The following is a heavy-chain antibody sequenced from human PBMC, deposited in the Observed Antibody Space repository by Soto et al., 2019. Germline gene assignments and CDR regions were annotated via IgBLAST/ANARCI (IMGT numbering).Heavy chain of an antibody. CDR1: GYTFTSYG. D-gene: IGHD6-13*01. V-gene: IGHV1-18*01. CDR2: TGPYDGNT. J-gene: IGHJ6*02. Sequence: QVQLVQSGAEVKKPGASVRVSCKASGYTFTSYGITWVRQAPGQGLEWMGWTGPYDGNTNYAQKLQGRVTMTTDTSTTTAYMEVRSLRSDDTAVYYCARGSSSWSYGMDVWGQGTTVTVSS. CDR3: ARGSSSWSYGMDV.